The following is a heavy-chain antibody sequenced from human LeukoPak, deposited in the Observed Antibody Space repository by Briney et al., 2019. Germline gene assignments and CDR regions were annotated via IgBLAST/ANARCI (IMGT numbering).Heavy chain of an antibody. CDR2: IYYSGST. D-gene: IGHD3-10*01. CDR1: GGSLTYYY. J-gene: IGHJ6*03. CDR3: ARRDYLDHFYYIDV. Sequence: SETLSLTCSVSGGSLTYYYWTWIRQPPGRRPEWIGFIYYSGSTNYNPSLESRVAFSVDTSKNQVSLKLSSVTAADTAVYYCARRDYLDHFYYIDVWDKGNTVTVSS. V-gene: IGHV4-59*12.